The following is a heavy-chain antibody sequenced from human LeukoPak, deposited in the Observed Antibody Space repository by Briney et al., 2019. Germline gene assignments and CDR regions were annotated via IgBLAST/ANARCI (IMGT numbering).Heavy chain of an antibody. D-gene: IGHD2-15*01. V-gene: IGHV3-23*01. CDR1: GFTFSNYA. CDR3: AKSRYCSGGSCFPTFDY. Sequence: GGSLRLSCAASGFTFSNYAMSWVRQAPGKGLEWVSAISGSGGSTYYADSVKGRFTISRDNSKNTLYLQMNSLRAEDTAVYYCAKSRYCSGGSCFPTFDYWGQGTLVTVSS. CDR2: ISGSGGST. J-gene: IGHJ4*02.